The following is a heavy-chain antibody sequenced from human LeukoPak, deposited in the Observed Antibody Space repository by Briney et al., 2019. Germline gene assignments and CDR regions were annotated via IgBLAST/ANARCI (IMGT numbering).Heavy chain of an antibody. D-gene: IGHD6-19*01. Sequence: SETLSLTCTVSGGSISGYFWSWIRQPPGKGLEWIVYIDDSGSTRYNPSLKSRVTISIDTSKNQFSLKLSSVTAADTAVYYCARGPSSGWYRPFDYWGQGTLVTVSS. V-gene: IGHV4-59*01. CDR3: ARGPSSGWYRPFDY. J-gene: IGHJ4*02. CDR2: IDDSGST. CDR1: GGSISGYF.